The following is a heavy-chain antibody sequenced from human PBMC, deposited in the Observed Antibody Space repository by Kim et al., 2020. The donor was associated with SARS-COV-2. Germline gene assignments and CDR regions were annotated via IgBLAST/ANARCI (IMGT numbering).Heavy chain of an antibody. J-gene: IGHJ4*02. D-gene: IGHD4-17*01. CDR3: ARGAYGDVSFDY. Sequence: YEQKVLGKVTMTTDTSTNTAYMELWSLRSDDTAMYYCARGAYGDVSFDYWGQGTLVTVSS. V-gene: IGHV1-18*01.